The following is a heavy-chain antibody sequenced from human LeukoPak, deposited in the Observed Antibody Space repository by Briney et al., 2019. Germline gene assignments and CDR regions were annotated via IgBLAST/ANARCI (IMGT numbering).Heavy chain of an antibody. CDR2: INPNSGGT. D-gene: IGHD2-15*01. Sequence: ASVKVSCKASGYTFTGYYMHWVQQAPGQGLEWMGWINPNSGGTNYAQKFQGRVTMTRDTSISTAYMELSRLRSDDTAVYYCARTRRYFSGGSCSYFDYWGQGTRVTVSS. CDR1: GYTFTGYY. J-gene: IGHJ4*02. CDR3: ARTRRYFSGGSCSYFDY. V-gene: IGHV1-2*02.